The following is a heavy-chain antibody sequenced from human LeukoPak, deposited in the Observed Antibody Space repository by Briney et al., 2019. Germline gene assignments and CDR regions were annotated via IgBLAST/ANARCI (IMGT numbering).Heavy chain of an antibody. Sequence: GGSLRLSCAASGFTFSSYGMHWVRQAPGKGLEWVAFIQYDGSNKYYADSVKGRFTISRDNSKNTLYLQMNSLRAEDTAVYYCATDDCSSSCYLGYWGQGTLVTVSP. D-gene: IGHD2-2*01. J-gene: IGHJ4*02. CDR2: IQYDGSNK. V-gene: IGHV3-30*02. CDR1: GFTFSSYG. CDR3: ATDDCSSSCYLGY.